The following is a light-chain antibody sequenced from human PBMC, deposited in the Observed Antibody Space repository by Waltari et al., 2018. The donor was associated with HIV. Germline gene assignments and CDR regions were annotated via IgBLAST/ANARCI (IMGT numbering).Light chain of an antibody. Sequence: EIVMTQSPATLSVSPGEGVTLSCSASQSITTKLAWYQQTPGQAPRLPIYGASTRPPGIPDRFSGSGSGTEFTLTISSLQSEDFAIYYCQQYNNWPPWTFGQGTKVEI. CDR3: QQYNNWPPWT. CDR1: QSITTK. J-gene: IGKJ1*01. V-gene: IGKV3-15*01. CDR2: GAS.